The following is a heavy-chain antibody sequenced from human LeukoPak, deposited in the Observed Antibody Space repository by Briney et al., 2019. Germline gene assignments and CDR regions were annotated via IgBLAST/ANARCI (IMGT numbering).Heavy chain of an antibody. D-gene: IGHD2-15*01. CDR2: IKSKAEGGTT. CDR3: TTAPNPIVVVVAATLYYFDY. J-gene: IGHJ4*02. Sequence: GGSLRLACAASGFTFSNAWIRSVRQAPGKGREWVGRIKSKAEGGTTDYAEPVKGRISIARDDSKSTLYLQMNSLKTEDTAVYYCTTAPNPIVVVVAATLYYFDYWGQGTLVTVSS. CDR1: GFTFSNAW. V-gene: IGHV3-15*01.